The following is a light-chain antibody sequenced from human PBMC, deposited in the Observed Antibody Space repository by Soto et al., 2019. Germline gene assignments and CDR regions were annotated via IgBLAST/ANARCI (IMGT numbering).Light chain of an antibody. Sequence: EIVMTQSPATLSVSPGERATLSCRASQSINDNLAWYQQHPGQPPRLLIYGISTRATGIPARFSGSGSGTEFSLTISSLQSEDFAVYYCQQYSKWPITFGQGTRLEVK. V-gene: IGKV3-15*01. CDR1: QSINDN. J-gene: IGKJ5*01. CDR2: GIS. CDR3: QQYSKWPIT.